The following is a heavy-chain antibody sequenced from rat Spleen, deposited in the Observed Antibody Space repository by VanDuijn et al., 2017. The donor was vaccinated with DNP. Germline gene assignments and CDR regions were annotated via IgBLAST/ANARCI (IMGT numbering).Heavy chain of an antibody. J-gene: IGHJ2*01. CDR2: ISTGGANT. D-gene: IGHD1-11*01. CDR3: TTVMATDP. Sequence: EVQLVESGGGLVQPGRSLKLSCAASGFSFSDYAMAWVRQAPTKGLEWVAAISTGGANTYYRDSVKGRFTLSRDDAKNTQYLQMDSLRSEDTATYYCTTVMATDPWGQGVMVTVSS. CDR1: GFSFSDYA. V-gene: IGHV5S13*01.